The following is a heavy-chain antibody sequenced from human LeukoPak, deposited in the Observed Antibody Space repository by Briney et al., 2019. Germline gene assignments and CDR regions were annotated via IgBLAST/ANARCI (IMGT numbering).Heavy chain of an antibody. J-gene: IGHJ4*02. D-gene: IGHD3-3*01. CDR3: ASTLRFLPYRRFDY. CDR1: GGSIISSNYY. V-gene: IGHV4-39*01. Sequence: PSETLSLTCSVSGGSIISSNYYWGWIRQPPGKGLEWIGSIYQSGSGSSYYNASLKSRVTISGDTSKNQFFLRLSSVTAADTAVYYCASTLRFLPYRRFDYWGQGTPVTVPS. CDR2: IYQSGSGSS.